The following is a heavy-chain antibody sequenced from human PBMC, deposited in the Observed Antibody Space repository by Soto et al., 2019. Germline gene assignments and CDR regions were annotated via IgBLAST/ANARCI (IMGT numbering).Heavy chain of an antibody. CDR3: AKDSNKYSSSLRGRYFDS. Sequence: GGSLRLSCAASGFPFSSYAMSWVRQAPGKGLEWVSAISVGGSNTFYADYVKGRFTISRDNSKNTLLLQMNSLGAEDTAVYYCAKDSNKYSSSLRGRYFDSWGQGIGVTVSS. V-gene: IGHV3-23*01. CDR1: GFPFSSYA. CDR2: ISVGGSNT. D-gene: IGHD4-4*01. J-gene: IGHJ4*02.